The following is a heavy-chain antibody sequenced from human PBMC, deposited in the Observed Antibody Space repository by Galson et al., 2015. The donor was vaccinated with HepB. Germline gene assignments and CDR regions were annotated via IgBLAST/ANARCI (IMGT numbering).Heavy chain of an antibody. CDR3: ARAPGIAAAGTPNDY. J-gene: IGHJ4*02. D-gene: IGHD6-13*01. Sequence: SLRLSCAASGFTFSSYSMNWVRQAPGKGLEWVSSISSSSSTIYYADSVKGRFTISRDNAKNSLYLQMNSLRAEDTAVYYCARAPGIAAAGTPNDYWGQGTLVTVSS. CDR1: GFTFSSYS. CDR2: ISSSSSTI. V-gene: IGHV3-48*01.